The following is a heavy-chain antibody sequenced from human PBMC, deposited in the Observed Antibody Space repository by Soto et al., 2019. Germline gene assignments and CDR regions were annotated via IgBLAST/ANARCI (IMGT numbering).Heavy chain of an antibody. J-gene: IGHJ4*02. CDR1: GGSFSGYY. Sequence: QVQLQQWGAGLLKPSETLSLTCAVYGGSFSGYYWSWIRQPPGKGLEWSGEINHSGSTTYTPSLKGRVTRSVDTSKNQFSLKLSSVTAADTAVYYCARGRGLGYDILRYSFDYWGQGTLVTVSS. CDR3: ARGRGLGYDILRYSFDY. CDR2: INHSGST. D-gene: IGHD3-9*01. V-gene: IGHV4-34*01.